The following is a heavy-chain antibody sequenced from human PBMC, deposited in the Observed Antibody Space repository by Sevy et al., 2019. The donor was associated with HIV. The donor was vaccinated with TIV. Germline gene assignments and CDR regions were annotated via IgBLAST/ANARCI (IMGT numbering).Heavy chain of an antibody. CDR1: GFTFSDYY. D-gene: IGHD1-26*01. V-gene: IGHV3-11*06. CDR3: ARCRVVAADYYFDY. CDR2: ISSRRSYT. J-gene: IGHJ4*02. Sequence: LSLTCAASGFTFSDYYMTWIRQAPGKGLEWISYISSRRSYTNYADSVKGPFTISRDNAKNSLYLQMNSLRAEDAAVYYCARCRVVAADYYFDYWGRGTLVTVSS.